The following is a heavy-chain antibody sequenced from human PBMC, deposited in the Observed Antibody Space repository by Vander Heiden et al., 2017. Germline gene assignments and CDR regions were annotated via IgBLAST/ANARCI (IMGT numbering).Heavy chain of an antibody. CDR2: ISSRRMDR. V-gene: IGHV3-21*01. D-gene: IGHD2-21*02. CDR1: GFPFSSYS. J-gene: IGHJ4*02. Sequence: EVQLVQSGGGLVKPGGSLRLSCAASGFPFSSYSLNWVRQAPGKGLEWVSSISSRRMDRDDSDSVKGRFTISRDKAMNSLHMKMKRLRAEDRGVYDFSRGKVTVDDWVEGTLVAVYS. CDR3: SRGKVTVDD.